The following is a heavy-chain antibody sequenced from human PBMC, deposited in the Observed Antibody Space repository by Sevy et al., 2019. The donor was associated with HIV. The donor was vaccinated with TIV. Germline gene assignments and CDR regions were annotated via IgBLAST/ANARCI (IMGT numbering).Heavy chain of an antibody. CDR3: ARVRRDFWSGYSGYNWFDP. V-gene: IGHV1-69*13. CDR1: GGTFSSYA. Sequence: ASVKVSCKASGGTFSSYAISWVRQAPGQGLEWMGGIIPSFGTANYAQKFQGGVTITADESTSTAYMGLSSLSSEDTAVYYCARVRRDFWSGYSGYNWFDPWGQGTLVTVSS. CDR2: IIPSFGTA. J-gene: IGHJ5*02. D-gene: IGHD3-3*01.